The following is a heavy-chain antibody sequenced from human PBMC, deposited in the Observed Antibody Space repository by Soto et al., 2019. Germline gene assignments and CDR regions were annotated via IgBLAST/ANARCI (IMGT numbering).Heavy chain of an antibody. CDR1: GFTFSSYA. V-gene: IGHV3-23*01. D-gene: IGHD3-22*01. Sequence: VQLLESGGGLVQPGGSLRLSCAASGFTFSSYAMSWVRQAPGKGLEWVSAISGSGGSTYYADSVKGRFTSARDNSKNTLYLQMNSLRAEDTAVYYCATYPPRNGMIVVYWGQGTLVTVSS. CDR3: ATYPPRNGMIVVY. J-gene: IGHJ4*02. CDR2: ISGSGGST.